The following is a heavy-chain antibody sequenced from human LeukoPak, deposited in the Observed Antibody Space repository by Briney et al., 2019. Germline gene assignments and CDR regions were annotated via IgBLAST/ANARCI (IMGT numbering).Heavy chain of an antibody. CDR3: ARIKTYYDFWSGYIFDI. V-gene: IGHV1-18*04. CDR1: GYTFTGYY. CDR2: ISAYNGST. Sequence: ASVKVSCKASGYTFTGYYMHWVRQAPGQGLEWMGWISAYNGSTNYAQKLQGRVTMTTDTSTSTAYMELRSLRSDDTAVYYCARIKTYYDFWSGYIFDIWGQGTMVTVSS. J-gene: IGHJ3*02. D-gene: IGHD3-3*01.